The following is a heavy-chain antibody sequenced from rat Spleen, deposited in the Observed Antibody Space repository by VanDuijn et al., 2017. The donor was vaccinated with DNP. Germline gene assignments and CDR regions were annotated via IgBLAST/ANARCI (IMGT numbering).Heavy chain of an antibody. Sequence: EVQLVESGGGLVQPGRSLKLSCVGSGFTFNNYWMSWIRQAPGKGLEWVASITNTGGSIYYADSVKGRFTISRDNAKNTLYLQMDSLRSEDTATYYCARPGSPYYFDYWGQGVMATVSS. J-gene: IGHJ2*01. V-gene: IGHV5-31*01. CDR2: ITNTGGSI. CDR3: ARPGSPYYFDY. CDR1: GFTFNNYW. D-gene: IGHD5-1*01.